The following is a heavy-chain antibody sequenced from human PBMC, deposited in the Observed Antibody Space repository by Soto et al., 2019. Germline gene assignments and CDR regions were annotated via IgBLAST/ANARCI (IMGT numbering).Heavy chain of an antibody. CDR1: GYTFTSYG. V-gene: IGHV1-18*01. CDR2: ISAYNGNT. CDR3: ARGGLAPRGHY. J-gene: IGHJ4*02. D-gene: IGHD2-15*01. Sequence: QVQLVQSGAEVKKPGASVKVSCKASGYTFTSYGISWVRQAPGQGLEWMGWISAYNGNTSYAQKLQGRVTMTTDTTARAAYKELVSRRCDDTAVYYRARGGLAPRGHYGGQASVVTAS.